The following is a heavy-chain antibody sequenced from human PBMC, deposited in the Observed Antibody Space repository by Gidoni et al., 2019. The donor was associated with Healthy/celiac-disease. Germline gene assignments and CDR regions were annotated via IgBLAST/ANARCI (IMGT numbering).Heavy chain of an antibody. D-gene: IGHD2-2*01. J-gene: IGHJ4*02. V-gene: IGHV4-34*01. CDR3: ARWGQSVPDASVMGLGFDY. Sequence: QVQLQQWGAGLLKPSETLSLTCAVYGGSFRGYYWSWIRQPPGKGLEWIGEINQSENTNYNPSLKSRVTISVDTSKNQFSLKLSSVTAADTAVYYCARWGQSVPDASVMGLGFDYWGQGTLVTVSS. CDR1: GGSFRGYY. CDR2: INQSENT.